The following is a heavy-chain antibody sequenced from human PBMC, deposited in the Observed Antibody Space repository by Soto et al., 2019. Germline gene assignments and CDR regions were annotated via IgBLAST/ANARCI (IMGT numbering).Heavy chain of an antibody. Sequence: QVQLQESGPGLVKPSQTLSLTCTVSGGSISSGDYYWSWIRRPPGRGLEWIGYIYYSGSTYYNPSLKSRVTISVDTSKNQFSLKLSSVTAADTAVYYCARGAWGSGSHYYYYYGMDVWGQGTTVTVSS. V-gene: IGHV4-30-4*01. J-gene: IGHJ6*02. CDR3: ARGAWGSGSHYYYYYGMDV. D-gene: IGHD3-10*01. CDR1: GGSISSGDYY. CDR2: IYYSGST.